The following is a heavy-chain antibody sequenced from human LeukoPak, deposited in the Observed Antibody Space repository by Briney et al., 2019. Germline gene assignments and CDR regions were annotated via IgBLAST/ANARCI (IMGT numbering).Heavy chain of an antibody. J-gene: IGHJ5*01. D-gene: IGHD6-25*01. CDR1: GFSFSTSF. CDR3: AKPYSRGYAPFFDS. Sequence: GGSLRLSCEASGFSFSTSFMHWVRQAPGKGLEWVAFIRFDGNNKYYADSLEGRFTISRDNSKSTLYLQMNSLRTEDTAVYYCAKPYSRGYAPFFDSWGQGTLVTVSS. CDR2: IRFDGNNK. V-gene: IGHV3-30*02.